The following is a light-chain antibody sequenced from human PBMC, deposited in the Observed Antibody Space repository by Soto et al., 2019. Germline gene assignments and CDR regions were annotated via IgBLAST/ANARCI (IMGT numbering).Light chain of an antibody. V-gene: IGKV3-15*01. J-gene: IGKJ5*01. CDR3: QQYNNWPPIT. CDR2: GAS. CDR1: QSVSSN. Sequence: IVMTQSPATLSVSPGESATLSCRASQSVSSNLAWYQQKPGQAPRLLIYGASTRATGIPARFSGSGSGTEFTLTIRSLQSEDLAVYYCQQYNNWPPITVGQGTRLEI.